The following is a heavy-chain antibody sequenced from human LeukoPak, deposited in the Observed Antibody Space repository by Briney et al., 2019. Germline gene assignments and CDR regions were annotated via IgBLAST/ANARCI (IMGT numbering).Heavy chain of an antibody. CDR3: ARRRGDPGAFDI. CDR2: FYYRGNT. CDR1: GGSVTDSSGYY. V-gene: IGHV4-39*01. J-gene: IGHJ3*02. D-gene: IGHD2-21*02. Sequence: PSETLSLTCSDSGGSVTDSSGYYWAWIRQPPGKGLEWIGSFYYRGNTYYNLSLKSRLTISVDTSKNQFSLKMSSVTATDTAIYYCARRRGDPGAFDIWGQGTQVTVSS.